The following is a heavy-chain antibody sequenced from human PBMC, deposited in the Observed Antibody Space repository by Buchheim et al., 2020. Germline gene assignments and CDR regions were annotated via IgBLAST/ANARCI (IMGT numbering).Heavy chain of an antibody. Sequence: QVQLVESGGGVVQPGTSLTLSCAASGFPFSTYGMHWIRQAPGKGLEWVAVIWYDGNEKYYADAVKGRFTISSENSQNTVYLQMNSLRVDDTAVYYCAREFSLCPRDWGRGTL. V-gene: IGHV3-33*01. J-gene: IGHJ4*02. CDR2: IWYDGNEK. CDR1: GFPFSTYG. CDR3: AREFSLCPRD. D-gene: IGHD3-3*01.